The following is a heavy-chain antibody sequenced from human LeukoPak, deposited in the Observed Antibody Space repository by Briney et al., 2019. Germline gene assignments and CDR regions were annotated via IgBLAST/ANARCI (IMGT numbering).Heavy chain of an antibody. V-gene: IGHV4-61*02. CDR3: ARVSVAATNSFDY. D-gene: IGHD1-26*01. CDR1: GGSIISGSYY. CDR2: IYASGSA. J-gene: IGHJ4*02. Sequence: SQTLSLTCTVSGGSIISGSYYWSWMRQPAGKGLEWIGRIYASGSANCNPSLKSRVTMSVDTSKNQFSLKLSSVTAADTAVYYCARVSVAATNSFDYWGQGTLVTVSS.